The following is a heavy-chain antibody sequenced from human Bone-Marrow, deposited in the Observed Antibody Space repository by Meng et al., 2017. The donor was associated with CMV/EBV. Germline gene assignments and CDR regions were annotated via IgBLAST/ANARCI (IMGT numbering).Heavy chain of an antibody. CDR2: ISAYNGHT. Sequence: QVQLVQSGAAAKKHGASVRVSCKASGSTFTSYGIRWVRQAPGQALEWIGWISAYNGHTNYAQKLQGRVPMTTDTSQSTAYMELRSLRSDDTAVYYCARGTGTTVGSWIDYWGQGTLVTVSS. D-gene: IGHD1-1*01. CDR3: ARGTGTTVGSWIDY. CDR1: GSTFTSYG. V-gene: IGHV1-18*01. J-gene: IGHJ4*02.